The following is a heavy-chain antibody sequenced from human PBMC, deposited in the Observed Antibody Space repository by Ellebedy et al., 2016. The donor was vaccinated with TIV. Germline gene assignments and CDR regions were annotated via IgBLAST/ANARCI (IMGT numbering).Heavy chain of an antibody. J-gene: IGHJ2*01. CDR2: VNHSGST. V-gene: IGHV4-34*01. Sequence: MPSETLSLTCAVFGGSFSGHYWTWIRQPPGKGPEWIGEVNHSGSTNYSPSLKSRVTISVDTSKSQFSLKLSSLTAADTAVYYCAGGLGDTRYFDLWGRGTLVTVSS. D-gene: IGHD3-16*01. CDR1: GGSFSGHY. CDR3: AGGLGDTRYFDL.